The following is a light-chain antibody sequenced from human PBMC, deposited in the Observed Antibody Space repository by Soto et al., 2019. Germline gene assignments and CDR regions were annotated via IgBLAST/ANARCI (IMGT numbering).Light chain of an antibody. CDR1: QSVNSN. CDR3: QQYNFWPPLT. CDR2: DAS. V-gene: IGKV3-15*01. J-gene: IGKJ4*01. Sequence: EIVMTQSPATLSVSPGERATLSCRASQSVNSNLAWYRQKPGQAPRLLISDASTRATGVPARFSGSGSGTEFTLTISSLLSEDSGIYYCQQYNFWPPLTFVGGTKVEIK.